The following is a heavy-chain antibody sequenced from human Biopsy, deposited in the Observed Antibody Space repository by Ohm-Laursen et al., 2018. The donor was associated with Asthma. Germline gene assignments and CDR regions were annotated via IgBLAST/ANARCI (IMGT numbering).Heavy chain of an antibody. J-gene: IGHJ3*01. CDR3: ARTYYDFLTGQVKDVFGV. D-gene: IGHD3-9*01. V-gene: IGHV1-3*04. CDR2: ANTGSGDT. Sequence: GASVKVSCKASGYNFISFAIHWVRQAPGQRLEWMGWANTGSGDTKYSQKFQGRVTITRDTSASTAYMELRSLRSEDTATYYCARTYYDFLTGQVKDVFGVWGQGTMVTVSS. CDR1: GYNFISFA.